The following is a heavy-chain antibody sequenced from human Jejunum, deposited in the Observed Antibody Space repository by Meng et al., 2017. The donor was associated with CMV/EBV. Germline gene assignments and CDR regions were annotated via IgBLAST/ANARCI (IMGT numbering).Heavy chain of an antibody. D-gene: IGHD3-9*01. CDR1: GFTFSSYC. CDR3: TRGGALGVSYFDPDF. J-gene: IGHJ4*02. CDR2: INSDGSSR. V-gene: IGHV3-74*01. Sequence: SGFTFSSYCMHWVRQVPGKGLVWVSRINSDGSSRSYAESVKGRFTISRDNAKNTLYLQLNSLRAEDTAVYFCTRGGALGVSYFDPDFWGQGTLVTVSS.